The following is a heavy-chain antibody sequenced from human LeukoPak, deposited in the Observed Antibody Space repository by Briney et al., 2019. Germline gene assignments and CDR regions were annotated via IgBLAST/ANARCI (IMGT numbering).Heavy chain of an antibody. CDR3: ARDHERAYYDSSGYYWIY. J-gene: IGHJ4*02. V-gene: IGHV1-2*02. CDR1: GYTFTGYY. D-gene: IGHD3-22*01. Sequence: ASVKVSCKASGYTFTGYYMHWVRQAPGQGLEWMGWINPNSGGTNYAQKFQGRVTMTRDTSISTAYMELSRLRSDDTAVYYCARDHERAYYDSSGYYWIYWGQGTLVTVSS. CDR2: INPNSGGT.